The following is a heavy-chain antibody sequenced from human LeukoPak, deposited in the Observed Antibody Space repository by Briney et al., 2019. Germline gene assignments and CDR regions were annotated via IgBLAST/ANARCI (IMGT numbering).Heavy chain of an antibody. J-gene: IGHJ4*02. CDR2: IYHSGST. Sequence: SQTLSLTCTVSGGSIRSGGYYCTWIRQHPGKGLEWIGYIYHSGSTYYNPSLGSRVTISVDTSRNQFSLKLNSVTAADTAVYYCAIDRSGYYHFDYWGQGTLVTVSS. CDR3: AIDRSGYYHFDY. CDR1: GGSIRSGGYY. D-gene: IGHD3-22*01. V-gene: IGHV4-31*03.